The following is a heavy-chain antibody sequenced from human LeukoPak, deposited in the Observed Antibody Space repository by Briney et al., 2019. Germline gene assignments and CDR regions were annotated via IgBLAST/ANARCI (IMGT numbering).Heavy chain of an antibody. D-gene: IGHD3-22*01. CDR3: AKDRSAYYYDSSGYYGFDY. Sequence: GGSLRLSCAASGFTFSSYGMHWVRQAPGKGLEWVAFIRYDGSNKYYADSVKGRFTISRDNSNNTVSLQMNSLRDEDTGVYYCAKDRSAYYYDSSGYYGFDYWGQGTLVTVSS. V-gene: IGHV3-30*02. CDR1: GFTFSSYG. J-gene: IGHJ4*02. CDR2: IRYDGSNK.